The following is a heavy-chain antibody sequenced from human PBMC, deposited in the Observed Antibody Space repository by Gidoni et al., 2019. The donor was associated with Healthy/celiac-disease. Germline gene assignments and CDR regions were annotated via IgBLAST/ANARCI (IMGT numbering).Heavy chain of an antibody. V-gene: IGHV4-34*01. CDR1: GGSFSGYY. Sequence: QVQLQQWGAGLVTPPETLSLTCAVYGGSFSGYYWSWIRQPPGKGLEWIGEINHSGSTNYNPSLKSRVTISVDTSKNQFSLKLSSVTAADTAATYNSEYYFDYWGQGTLVTVSS. D-gene: IGHD1-26*01. J-gene: IGHJ4*02. CDR3: SEYYFDY. CDR2: INHSGST.